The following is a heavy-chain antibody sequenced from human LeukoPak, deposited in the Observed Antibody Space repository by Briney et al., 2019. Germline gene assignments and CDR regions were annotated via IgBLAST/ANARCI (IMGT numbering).Heavy chain of an antibody. Sequence: SETLSLTCSVSGGSISSSNYYWVWIRQPPGKGLEWIGSIYYSGSTYYNPSLKSRVTISVDTSKNQFSLNLRSVTAADTAVYYCAIRAREQRDSSPGNWLDPWGQGTLVTVSS. J-gene: IGHJ5*02. D-gene: IGHD1/OR15-1a*01. CDR2: IYYSGST. CDR1: GGSISSSNYY. V-gene: IGHV4-39*01. CDR3: AIRAREQRDSSPGNWLDP.